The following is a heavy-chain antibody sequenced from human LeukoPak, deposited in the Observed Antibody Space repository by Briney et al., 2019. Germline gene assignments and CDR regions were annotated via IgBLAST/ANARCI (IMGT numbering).Heavy chain of an antibody. J-gene: IGHJ6*02. D-gene: IGHD3-10*01. CDR1: GGSISSSSYY. CDR3: AREELLWFGAAMDV. Sequence: PSETLSLTCTVSGGSISSSSYYWGWIRQPPGKGLEWIGSIYYSGSTYYNPSLKSRVTISVDTSKNQFSLKLSSVTAADTAVYYCAREELLWFGAAMDVWGQGTTVTVSS. CDR2: IYYSGST. V-gene: IGHV4-39*07.